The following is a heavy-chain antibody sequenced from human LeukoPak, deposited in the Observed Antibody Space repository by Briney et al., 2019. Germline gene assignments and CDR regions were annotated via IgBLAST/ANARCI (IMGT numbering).Heavy chain of an antibody. V-gene: IGHV1-2*02. J-gene: IGHJ4*02. CDR1: GYTFTGYY. Sequence: GASVTVSCKASGYTFTGYYMHWVRQAPGQGLEGMGWIDPNSGGTNYAQKFQGRVTMTRDTSISTAYMELSRLRSDDTAVYYCARTDRTITMVRGGDLDYWGQGTLVTVSS. D-gene: IGHD3-10*01. CDR3: ARTDRTITMVRGGDLDY. CDR2: IDPNSGGT.